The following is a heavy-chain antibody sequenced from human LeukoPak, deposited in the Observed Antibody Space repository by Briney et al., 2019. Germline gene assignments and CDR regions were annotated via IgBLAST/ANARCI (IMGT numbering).Heavy chain of an antibody. J-gene: IGHJ4*02. D-gene: IGHD3-10*01. CDR2: ISWNSGSI. CDR1: GFTFSSYW. Sequence: GGSLRLSCAASGFTFSSYWMSWVRQAPGKGLEWVSGISWNSGSIGYADSVKGRFTISRDNAKNSLYLQMNSLRAEDTALYYCAKGLLWFGELLYGFDYWGQGTLVTVSS. V-gene: IGHV3-9*01. CDR3: AKGLLWFGELLYGFDY.